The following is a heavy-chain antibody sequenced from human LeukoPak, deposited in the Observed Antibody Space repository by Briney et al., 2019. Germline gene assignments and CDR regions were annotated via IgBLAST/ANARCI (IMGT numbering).Heavy chain of an antibody. CDR1: GYTFTSYG. CDR2: ISAYNGNT. V-gene: IGHV1-18*04. CDR3: ARDQGTSGYSYGYDWFDP. Sequence: ASVKVSCKASGYTFTSYGISWVRQAPGQGLEWMGWISAYNGNTNYAQKLQGRVTMTTDTSTSTAYMELRSLRSGDTAVYYCARDQGTSGYSYGYDWFDPWGQGTLVTVSS. J-gene: IGHJ5*02. D-gene: IGHD5-18*01.